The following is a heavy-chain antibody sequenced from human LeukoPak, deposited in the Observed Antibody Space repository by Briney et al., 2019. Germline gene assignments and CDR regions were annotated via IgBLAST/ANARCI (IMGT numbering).Heavy chain of an antibody. V-gene: IGHV3-7*01. D-gene: IGHD4-23*01. J-gene: IGHJ4*02. CDR3: ARDRGYSSFDY. CDR2: IKEDGSEL. CDR1: AFTFSSYW. Sequence: PGGSLRLSCEASAFTFSSYWMSWVRQAPGKGLEWVANIKEDGSELNYVDSVKGRFTISRDNAKNSLILQMNSLRVEDTAVYYCARDRGYSSFDYWGQGTLVTVSS.